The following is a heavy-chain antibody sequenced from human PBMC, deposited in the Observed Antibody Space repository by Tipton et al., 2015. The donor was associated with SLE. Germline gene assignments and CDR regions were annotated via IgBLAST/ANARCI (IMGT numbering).Heavy chain of an antibody. D-gene: IGHD6-13*01. Sequence: TLSLTCAVSGYSISSGYYWGWIRQPPGKGLAWIGSIYHSGSTYYNPSLKSRVTISVDTSKNQFSLKLSSVTAADTAVYYCAREGQQLVRGYFQHWGQGTLVTVSS. CDR3: AREGQQLVRGYFQH. V-gene: IGHV4-38-2*02. J-gene: IGHJ1*01. CDR1: GYSISSGYY. CDR2: IYHSGST.